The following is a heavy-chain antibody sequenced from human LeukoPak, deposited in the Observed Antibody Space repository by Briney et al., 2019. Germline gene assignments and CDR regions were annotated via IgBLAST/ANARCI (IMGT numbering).Heavy chain of an antibody. D-gene: IGHD2-2*01. CDR1: GFTFSSYA. V-gene: IGHV3-23*01. Sequence: GGSLRLSCAASGFTFSSYAMSWVRQAPGKGLEWVSAISGSGGSTYYADSVKGRFTISRDNSKNTLYLQMNSLRAEDTAVYYRAKKDCSSTSCPKFIDYWGQGTLVTVSS. CDR2: ISGSGGST. J-gene: IGHJ4*02. CDR3: AKKDCSSTSCPKFIDY.